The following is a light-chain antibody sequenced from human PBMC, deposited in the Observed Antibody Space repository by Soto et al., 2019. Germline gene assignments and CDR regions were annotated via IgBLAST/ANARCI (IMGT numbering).Light chain of an antibody. CDR1: QSVSSN. J-gene: IGKJ1*01. Sequence: EIVMTQSPATLSVSPGERATLSCRASQSVSSNLAWYQQKPGQAPRLLIYGASTRATGIPARFSGSGSGTEFPLTISSLQSEDFAVYYCQQYNNGPPGTFGQGTKVEIK. CDR3: QQYNNGPPGT. V-gene: IGKV3-15*01. CDR2: GAS.